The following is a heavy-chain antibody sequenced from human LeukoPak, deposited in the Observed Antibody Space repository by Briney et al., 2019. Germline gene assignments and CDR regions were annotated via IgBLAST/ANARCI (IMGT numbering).Heavy chain of an antibody. V-gene: IGHV3-9*01. CDR3: AKGRGYNYGYIFGYFDY. Sequence: PGGSLRLSCAASGFTFADYAMHWVRQTPGKGLDWVSGISWNSGNIDYADSVKGRFTISRDNAKNSLYLQMNSLRAEDTALYYCAKGRGYNYGYIFGYFDYWGQGTLVTVSS. D-gene: IGHD5-18*01. CDR2: ISWNSGNI. CDR1: GFTFADYA. J-gene: IGHJ4*02.